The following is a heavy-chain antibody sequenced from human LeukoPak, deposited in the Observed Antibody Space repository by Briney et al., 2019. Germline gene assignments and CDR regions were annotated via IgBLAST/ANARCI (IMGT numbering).Heavy chain of an antibody. CDR1: GFTFSSYA. D-gene: IGHD5-12*01. CDR3: ARARGGYDFDY. CDR2: ISGSGGST. Sequence: GGSLRLSCAASGFTFSSYAMSWVRQAPGKGLEWVSAISGSGGSTYYADSVKGRFTISRDNAKNSLYLQLNSLRAEDTAVYYCARARGGYDFDYWGQGTLVTVSS. V-gene: IGHV3-23*01. J-gene: IGHJ4*02.